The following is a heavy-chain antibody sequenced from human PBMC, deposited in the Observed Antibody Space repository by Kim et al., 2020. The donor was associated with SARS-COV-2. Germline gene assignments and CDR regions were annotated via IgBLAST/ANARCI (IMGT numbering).Heavy chain of an antibody. CDR3: ARPVITSFGPDAFDI. D-gene: IGHD3-3*01. CDR2: ISYDGSNK. Sequence: GGSLRLSCAASGFTFSSYAMHWVRQAPGKGLEWVAVISYDGSNKYYADSVKGRFTISRDNSKNTLYLQMNSLRAEDTAVYYCARPVITSFGPDAFDIWGQGTMVTVSS. V-gene: IGHV3-30*04. J-gene: IGHJ3*02. CDR1: GFTFSSYA.